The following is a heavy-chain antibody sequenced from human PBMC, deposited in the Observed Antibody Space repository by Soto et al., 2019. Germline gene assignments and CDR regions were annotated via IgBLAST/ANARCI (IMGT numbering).Heavy chain of an antibody. CDR1: GASISSGDYY. CDR3: VRVTRFYYDSSAESQDY. Sequence: QVELQESGPGLVKPSQTLSLTCTVSGASISSGDYYWSWIRQPPGKGLEWIGYIYYSGSTFYNPSLKSRVAISVDTSKNQFSLKLSSVTAADTAVYYCVRVTRFYYDSSAESQDYWGHGTLVTVSS. J-gene: IGHJ4*01. CDR2: IYYSGST. D-gene: IGHD3-22*01. V-gene: IGHV4-30-4*01.